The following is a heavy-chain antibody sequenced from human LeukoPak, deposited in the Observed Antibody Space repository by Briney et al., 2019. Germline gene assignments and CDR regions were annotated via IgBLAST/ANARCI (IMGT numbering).Heavy chain of an antibody. Sequence: SETLSLTCTVSGGSISSYYWSWIRQPPGKGLEWIGYIYYSGSTDYNPSLRSRVTISIDTSKNQFSLKLNSVTAADTAVYYCARHYGSGSYYDNWFDPWGQGTLVTVSS. J-gene: IGHJ5*02. CDR2: IYYSGST. V-gene: IGHV4-59*01. D-gene: IGHD3-10*01. CDR1: GGSISSYY. CDR3: ARHYGSGSYYDNWFDP.